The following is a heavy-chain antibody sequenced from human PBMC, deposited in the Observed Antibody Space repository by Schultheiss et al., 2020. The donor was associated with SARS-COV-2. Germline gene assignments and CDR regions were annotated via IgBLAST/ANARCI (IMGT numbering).Heavy chain of an antibody. V-gene: IGHV4-61*01. CDR3: ARVPDYDFYLNWFDP. D-gene: IGHD3-3*01. CDR1: GVSVSRGSYY. CDR2: IYYSGST. J-gene: IGHJ5*02. Sequence: SETLSLTCSVSGVSVSRGSYYWSWIRQPPGKGLEWVGYIYYSGSTNYNPSLKSGVTISVDTSKNQFSLKLSSVTAADTAVYYCARVPDYDFYLNWFDPWGQGTLVTVSS.